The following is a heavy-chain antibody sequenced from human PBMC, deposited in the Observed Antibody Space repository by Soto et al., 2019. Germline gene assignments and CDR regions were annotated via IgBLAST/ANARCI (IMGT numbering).Heavy chain of an antibody. V-gene: IGHV1-2*04. CDR1: GYTFTGYY. CDR2: INPNSGGT. D-gene: IGHD3-9*01. J-gene: IGHJ6*02. Sequence: GASVKVSCKASGYTFTGYYMHWVRQAPGQGLEWMGWINPNSGGTNYAQKFQGWVTMTRDTSISTAYMELSRLRSDDTAVYYCARDYRAIVRYFDWLSDLAAYGMDVWGQGTTVTVSS. CDR3: ARDYRAIVRYFDWLSDLAAYGMDV.